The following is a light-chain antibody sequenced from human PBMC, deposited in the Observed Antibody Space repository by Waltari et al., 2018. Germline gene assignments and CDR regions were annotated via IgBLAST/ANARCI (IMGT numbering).Light chain of an antibody. V-gene: IGKV3-20*01. J-gene: IGKJ1*01. CDR1: QDIGHY. CDR3: QHHVRLPAT. Sequence: IVLTQSPGTLSLSPGGRATLSCRASQDIGHYLAWYQQKPGQAPRLLIYPTSTRAAGSPDRFSGSGSGADFSLTITRLEPEDFAVYYCQHHVRLPATFGQGTKV. CDR2: PTS.